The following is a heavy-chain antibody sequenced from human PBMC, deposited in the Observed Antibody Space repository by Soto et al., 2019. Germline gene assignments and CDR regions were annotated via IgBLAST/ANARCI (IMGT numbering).Heavy chain of an antibody. CDR3: ARADIVVVVAASFDD. V-gene: IGHV3-21*01. CDR2: ISSSSSYI. CDR1: GFTFSSYS. D-gene: IGHD2-15*01. J-gene: IGHJ4*02. Sequence: PGGSLRLSCAASGFTFSSYSMNWVRQAPGKGLEWVSSISSSSSYIYYADSVEGRFTISRDNAKNSLYLQMNSLRAEDTAVYYCARADIVVVVAASFDDWGQGTLVTVSS.